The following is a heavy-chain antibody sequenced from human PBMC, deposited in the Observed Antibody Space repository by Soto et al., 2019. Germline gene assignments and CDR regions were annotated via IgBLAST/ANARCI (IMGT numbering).Heavy chain of an antibody. CDR3: ARELGSESLYYYGMDV. Sequence: QVQLQESGPGLVKPSETLSLTCTVSGGSISSYYWSWIRQPAGKGLEWVGRIYTRGSTNYNPSLKSRVTISVETSKPQFSLNRSSVTDADTAVYYCARELGSESLYYYGMDVWGHGTTVTVSS. J-gene: IGHJ6*02. D-gene: IGHD6-25*01. CDR1: GGSISSYY. CDR2: IYTRGST. V-gene: IGHV4-4*07.